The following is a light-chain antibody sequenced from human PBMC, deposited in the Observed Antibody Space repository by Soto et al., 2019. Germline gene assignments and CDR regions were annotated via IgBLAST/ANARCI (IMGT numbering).Light chain of an antibody. CDR2: EVT. Sequence: QSALTQPASVSGPPGQSITISCTGGSSDVGVYNHVSWYQHLPGKAPKLLIYEVTYRPSGVSTRFSGSKSGNTASLTISGLQAEDEGDYYCSSYTISDTYIFGTGTKV. CDR3: SSYTISDTYI. V-gene: IGLV2-14*01. J-gene: IGLJ1*01. CDR1: SSDVGVYNH.